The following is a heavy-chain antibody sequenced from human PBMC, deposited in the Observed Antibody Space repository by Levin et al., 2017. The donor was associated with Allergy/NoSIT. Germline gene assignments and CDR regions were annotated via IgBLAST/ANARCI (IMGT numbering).Heavy chain of an antibody. CDR2: ISYDGSNK. J-gene: IGHJ4*02. Sequence: GESLKISCAASGFTFSSYAMHWVRQAPGKGLEWVAVISYDGSNKYYADSVKGRFTISRDNSKNTLYLQMNSLRAEDTAVYYCARESHGGRPFDYWGQGTLVTVSS. CDR1: GFTFSSYA. CDR3: ARESHGGRPFDY. V-gene: IGHV3-30*04. D-gene: IGHD4-23*01.